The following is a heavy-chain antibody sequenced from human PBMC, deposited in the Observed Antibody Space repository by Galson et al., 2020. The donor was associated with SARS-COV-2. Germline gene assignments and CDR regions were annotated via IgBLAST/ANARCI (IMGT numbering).Heavy chain of an antibody. Sequence: ETSETLSLTCTVSGGSISSGDYYWSWIRQPPGKGLEWIGYIYYSGSTYYNPSLKSRVTISVDTSKNQFSLKLSSVTAADTAVYYCAEGQSYWYFDLWGRGTLVTVSS. J-gene: IGHJ2*01. CDR3: AEGQSYWYFDL. V-gene: IGHV4-30-4*01. CDR2: IYYSGST. CDR1: GGSISSGDYY.